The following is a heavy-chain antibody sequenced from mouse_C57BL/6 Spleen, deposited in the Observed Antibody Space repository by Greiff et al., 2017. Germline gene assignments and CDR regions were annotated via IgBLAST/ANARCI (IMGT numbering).Heavy chain of an antibody. CDR2: IDPSDSET. CDR1: GYTFTSYW. J-gene: IGHJ4*01. V-gene: IGHV1-52*01. Sequence: QVQLKQPGAELVRPGSSVKLSCKASGYTFTSYWKHWVKQRPIQGLEWIGNIDPSDSETPYNQKFKDKATLTVDKSSSTAYMQLSSLTSEDSAVYYCARFSPLYYAMDYWGQGTSVTVSS. CDR3: ARFSPLYYAMDY.